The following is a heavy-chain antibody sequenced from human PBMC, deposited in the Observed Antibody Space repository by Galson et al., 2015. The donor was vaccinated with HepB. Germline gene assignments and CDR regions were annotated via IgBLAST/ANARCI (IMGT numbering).Heavy chain of an antibody. Sequence: SVKVSCKASGFTFTNSAMQWVRQARGQRLDWIGWIVVVSGNTNYAQKFQERVTITRDMSTSTAYMELSSLRSEDTAVYYCAATVTDFSGSLDYWGQGTRVTVSS. CDR3: AATVTDFSGSLDY. V-gene: IGHV1-58*02. CDR2: IVVVSGNT. J-gene: IGHJ4*02. D-gene: IGHD4-11*01. CDR1: GFTFTNSA.